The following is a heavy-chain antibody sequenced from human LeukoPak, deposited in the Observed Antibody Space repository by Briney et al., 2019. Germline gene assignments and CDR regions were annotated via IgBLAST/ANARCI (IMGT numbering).Heavy chain of an antibody. CDR1: GGSISSGSYY. CDR2: IYTSGST. Sequence: SQTLSLTCTVSGGSISSGSYYWSWIRQPAGKGLEWIGRIYTSGSTNYNPSLKSRVTISVDTSKNQFSLRLNSVTAADTAVYYCARDYSDCSSTGCSNWFDPWGQGALVTVSS. V-gene: IGHV4-61*02. CDR3: ARDYSDCSSTGCSNWFDP. D-gene: IGHD2-2*01. J-gene: IGHJ5*02.